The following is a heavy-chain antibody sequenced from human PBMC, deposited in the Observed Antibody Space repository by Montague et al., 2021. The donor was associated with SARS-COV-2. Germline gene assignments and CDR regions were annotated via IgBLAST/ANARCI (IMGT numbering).Heavy chain of an antibody. Sequence: SETLSLTCSASGDSISRSHYFWAWIRQPPGMGLEWIGSIYFTGKTYYHPSLESRVTISIDTSKNHFSLRLGSVTAADSAVFYCARWGLNNAFDIWGLGTMITISS. D-gene: IGHD1/OR15-1a*01. J-gene: IGHJ3*02. V-gene: IGHV4-39*02. CDR1: GDSISRSHYF. CDR3: ARWGLNNAFDI. CDR2: IYFTGKT.